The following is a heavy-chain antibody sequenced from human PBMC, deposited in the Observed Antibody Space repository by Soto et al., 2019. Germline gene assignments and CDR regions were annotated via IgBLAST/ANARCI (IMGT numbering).Heavy chain of an antibody. D-gene: IGHD3-22*01. CDR3: ARDSGYQDGYYFDY. CDR2: IIPIFGTA. V-gene: IGHV1-69*06. Sequence: GASVKVSCKASGGTFSSYAISWVRQAPGQGLEWMGGIIPIFGTANYAQKFQGRVTITADKSTSTAYMELSSLRSEDTAVYYCARDSGYQDGYYFDYWGQGTLVTVSS. CDR1: GGTFSSYA. J-gene: IGHJ4*02.